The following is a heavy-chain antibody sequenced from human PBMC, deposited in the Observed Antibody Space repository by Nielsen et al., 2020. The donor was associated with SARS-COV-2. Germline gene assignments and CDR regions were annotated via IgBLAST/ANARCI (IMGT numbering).Heavy chain of an antibody. Sequence: SVKVSCKASGGTLSNYAISWVRQAPGQGPEWLGGIIPIFGGPNYAQRFQGRVRIAADESTSTLYIELTSLRSEDTAVYYCARAKDGYNENYFDQWGQGTLVTVSS. CDR3: ARAKDGYNENYFDQ. CDR2: IIPIFGGP. CDR1: GGTLSNYA. V-gene: IGHV1-69*13. J-gene: IGHJ4*02. D-gene: IGHD5-24*01.